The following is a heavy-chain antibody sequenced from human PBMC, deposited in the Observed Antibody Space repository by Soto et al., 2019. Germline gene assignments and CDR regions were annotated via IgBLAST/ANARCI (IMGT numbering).Heavy chain of an antibody. V-gene: IGHV1-2*02. CDR1: GYTFTGYY. D-gene: IGHD2-15*01. Sequence: ASVKVSCKASGYTFTGYYMHWVRQAPGQGLEWMGWINPNSGGTNYAQKFQGRVTMTRDTSISTAYTELSRLRSDDTAVYYCARVNVVVVAATREYYFDYWGQGTLVTVSS. J-gene: IGHJ4*02. CDR2: INPNSGGT. CDR3: ARVNVVVVAATREYYFDY.